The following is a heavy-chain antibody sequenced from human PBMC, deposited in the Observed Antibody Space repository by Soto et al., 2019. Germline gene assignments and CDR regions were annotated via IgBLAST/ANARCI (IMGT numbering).Heavy chain of an antibody. CDR2: IYWDDDK. Sequence: QITLKESGPPLVKPTQTLTLTCTFSGFSLSTSGVGVGWIRQPPGKALEWLALIYWDDDKRYSPSLKSRLTTXKXTXXNQVVLTLTNMDPVDTATYYCAHTGQQLARESFDYWGQGTLVTVSS. V-gene: IGHV2-5*02. CDR3: AHTGQQLARESFDY. D-gene: IGHD6-13*01. CDR1: GFSLSTSGVG. J-gene: IGHJ4*02.